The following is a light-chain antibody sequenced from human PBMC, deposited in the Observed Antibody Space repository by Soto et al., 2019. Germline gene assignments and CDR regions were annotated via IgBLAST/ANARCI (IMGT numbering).Light chain of an antibody. CDR3: QQYGRSPST. CDR2: GAS. CDR1: QSVSSSY. Sequence: EIVLTQSPGTLSLSPGERATLSCRASQSVSSSYLAWYQQKPGQAPRLLIYGASSRAPGIPDRFSGSGSGTDFTLTISRREPEDFAVYYCQQYGRSPSTFGGGTKVEIK. V-gene: IGKV3-20*01. J-gene: IGKJ4*01.